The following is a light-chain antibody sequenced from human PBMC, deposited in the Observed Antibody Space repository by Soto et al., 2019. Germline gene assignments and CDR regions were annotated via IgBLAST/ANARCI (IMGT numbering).Light chain of an antibody. CDR1: SSDVGGYNY. J-gene: IGLJ1*01. CDR2: EVS. Sequence: QSVLTQPPSASGSPGQSVTISCTGTSSDVGGYNYVSWYQQHPGKAPKLMIYEVSKRPSGVPDRFSGSKSGNTASLTVSGLQAEDEADYYCSSYAASNNYIFATGTKVTVL. V-gene: IGLV2-8*01. CDR3: SSYAASNNYI.